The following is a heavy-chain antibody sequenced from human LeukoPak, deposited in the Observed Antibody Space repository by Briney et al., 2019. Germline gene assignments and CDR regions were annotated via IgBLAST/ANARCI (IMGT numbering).Heavy chain of an antibody. V-gene: IGHV4-4*02. D-gene: IGHD3-3*01. J-gene: IGHJ4*02. CDR3: ARVRYYDFWSGYYFDY. Sequence: SETLSLTCAVSGGSISSSNWWSWVRQPPGKGLEWIGEIYHSGSTNYNPSLKSRVTISVDKSKNQFPLKLSSVTAADTAVYYCARVRYYDFWSGYYFDYWGQGTLVTVSS. CDR2: IYHSGST. CDR1: GGSISSSNW.